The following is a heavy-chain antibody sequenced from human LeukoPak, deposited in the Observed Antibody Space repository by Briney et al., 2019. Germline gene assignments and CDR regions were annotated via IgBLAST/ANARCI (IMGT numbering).Heavy chain of an antibody. V-gene: IGHV3-21*01. D-gene: IGHD3-10*01. CDR1: GFTFSSYS. Sequence: GGSLRLSCAASGFTFSSYSMSWVRQAPGKGLEWVSSISSSSSYIYYADSVKGRFIISRDNAKNSLYLQMNSLRAEDTAVYYCARDTLGGFGESDYFDYWGQGTLVTVSS. CDR2: ISSSSSYI. CDR3: ARDTLGGFGESDYFDY. J-gene: IGHJ4*02.